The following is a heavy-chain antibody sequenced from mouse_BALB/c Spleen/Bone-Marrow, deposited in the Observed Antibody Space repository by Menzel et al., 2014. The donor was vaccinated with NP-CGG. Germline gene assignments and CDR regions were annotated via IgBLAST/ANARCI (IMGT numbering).Heavy chain of an antibody. J-gene: IGHJ1*01. CDR2: IHGGSHDT. CDR3: ARAISYGSDI. Sequence: EESGGRLVTPGTPLTLTCTVSGFSLSTYGMIWVRQAPGEGLEWIGTIHGGSHDTYYASWAKGRFTISKTSTTVDLKITSPTTEDTATYFCARAISYGSDIWGPGTLVIVSS. D-gene: IGHD2-1*01. V-gene: IGHV5-17*01. CDR1: GFSLSTYG.